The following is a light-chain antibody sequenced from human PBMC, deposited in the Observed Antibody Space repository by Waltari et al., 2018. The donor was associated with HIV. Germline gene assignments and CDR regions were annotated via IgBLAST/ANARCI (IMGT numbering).Light chain of an antibody. Sequence: EIVMTQSPVTLSASPGERVTLSCRASESVNSDLAWYQQKPGQAPRLLIHGASTRATGIPPRFSGSGSETQFTLTISSLQSEDCAVYYCQQYNNWPPVWTFGRGTRVEI. CDR1: ESVNSD. CDR3: QQYNNWPPVWT. V-gene: IGKV3-15*01. CDR2: GAS. J-gene: IGKJ1*01.